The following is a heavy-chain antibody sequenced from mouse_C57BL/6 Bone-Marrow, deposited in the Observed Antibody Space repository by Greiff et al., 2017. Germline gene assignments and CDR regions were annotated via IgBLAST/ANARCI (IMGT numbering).Heavy chain of an antibody. CDR2: IYPRSGNT. J-gene: IGHJ2*01. CDR1: GYTFTSYG. D-gene: IGHD1-1*01. Sequence: QVQLQQSGAELARPGASVKLSCKASGYTFTSYGISWVKQRTGQGLGWIGEIYPRSGNTSYNEKLKGKATLTADKSSSTAYMELRSLTSEDSAVDFCARSRRGFYYGRSFYFDYWGQGTTLTVSS. CDR3: ARSRRGFYYGRSFYFDY. V-gene: IGHV1-81*01.